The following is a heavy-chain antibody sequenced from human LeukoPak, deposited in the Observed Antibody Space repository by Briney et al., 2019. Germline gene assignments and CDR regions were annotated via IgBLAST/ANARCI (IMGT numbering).Heavy chain of an antibody. J-gene: IGHJ4*02. V-gene: IGHV4-39*01. CDR2: IYYSGST. D-gene: IGHD3-3*01. CDR3: ARLSELRFLEWLLFDY. CDR1: GGSISSSSYY. Sequence: PSETRSLTCTVSGGSISSSSYYWGWIRQRPGEGLEWIGSIYYSGSTYYNPSLKSRVTISVDTSKNQFSLKLSSVTAADTAVYYCARLSELRFLEWLLFDYWGQGTLVTVSS.